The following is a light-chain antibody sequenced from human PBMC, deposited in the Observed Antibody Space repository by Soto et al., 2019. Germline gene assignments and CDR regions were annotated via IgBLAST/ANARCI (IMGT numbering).Light chain of an antibody. V-gene: IGKV3-15*01. CDR2: GAS. J-gene: IGKJ4*01. Sequence: EIVMTQSPATLSVSPGERATLSCRASQSIDNDLAWYQQKPGQAPRVLIYGASTRATGIPVRFSGSGSGTLFTLTINSLQSEDLAVYYCQQYHRWPPLTFGGGTKVEIK. CDR1: QSIDND. CDR3: QQYHRWPPLT.